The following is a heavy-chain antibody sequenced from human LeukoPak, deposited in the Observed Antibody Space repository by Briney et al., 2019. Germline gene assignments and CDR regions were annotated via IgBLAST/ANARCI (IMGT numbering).Heavy chain of an antibody. CDR3: ASSRYDSSGYYYVDLRD. J-gene: IGHJ4*02. Sequence: SGGSLRLSCAASGFTFSSYWMHWVRQAPGKGLVWVSRINSDGSSTSYADSVKGRFTISRDNAKNTLYLQMNSLRAEDTAVYYCASSRYDSSGYYYVDLRDWGQGTLVTVSS. CDR2: INSDGSST. CDR1: GFTFSSYW. D-gene: IGHD3-22*01. V-gene: IGHV3-74*01.